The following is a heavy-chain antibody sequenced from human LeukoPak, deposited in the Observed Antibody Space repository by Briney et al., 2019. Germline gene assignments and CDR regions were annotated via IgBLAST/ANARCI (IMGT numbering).Heavy chain of an antibody. J-gene: IGHJ4*02. V-gene: IGHV1-2*02. D-gene: IGHD6-13*01. CDR2: INPDSGGT. CDR1: GYTFTDYY. Sequence: GASVKVSCKASGYTFTDYYIHWVRQAPGQGLEWMGWINPDSGGTKYARKFQGRVTMTRDTSISTAYMVLSTLRSDDTAVYYCARDRLAAAGTGGWGQGTLVIVSS. CDR3: ARDRLAAAGTGG.